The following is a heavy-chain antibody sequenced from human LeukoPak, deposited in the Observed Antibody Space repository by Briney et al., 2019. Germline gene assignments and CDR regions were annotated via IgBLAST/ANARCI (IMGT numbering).Heavy chain of an antibody. CDR1: GYTLTELS. J-gene: IGHJ4*02. Sequence: ASVKVSCKVSGYTLTELSMHWVQQAPGKGLEWMGGFDPEDGETIYAQKSQGRVTMTEDTSTDTAYMELSSLRSEDTAVYYCATGRYGSGSSVFDYWGQGTLVTVSS. V-gene: IGHV1-24*01. CDR3: ATGRYGSGSSVFDY. D-gene: IGHD3-10*01. CDR2: FDPEDGET.